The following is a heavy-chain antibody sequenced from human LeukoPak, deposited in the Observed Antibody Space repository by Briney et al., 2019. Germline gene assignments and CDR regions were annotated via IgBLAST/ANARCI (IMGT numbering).Heavy chain of an antibody. CDR1: GFTFNYA. Sequence: GGSLRLSCAASGFTFNYAMHWVRQAPGKGVEWVAVISYDGDKKHYADSVKGRFTISRDNSKNTLYLQMNNLRAEDTALYYCAKNQGQWLVPVDFWGQGTLVTVSS. V-gene: IGHV3-30-3*02. D-gene: IGHD6-19*01. CDR2: ISYDGDKK. CDR3: AKNQGQWLVPVDF. J-gene: IGHJ4*02.